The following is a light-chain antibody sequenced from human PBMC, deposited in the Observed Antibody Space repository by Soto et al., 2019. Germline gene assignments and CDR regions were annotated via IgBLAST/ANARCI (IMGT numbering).Light chain of an antibody. CDR2: AAS. J-gene: IGKJ4*01. Sequence: DIQMTQSPSSVSASVGDGVTITCRASQGISTSLGWYQKKPGKAPNLLIYAASSLQSGVPSRFSGTGSGTDFTLTISSLQPEDFATYYCQQTNRFPRTFGGGPKVDIK. V-gene: IGKV1D-12*01. CDR1: QGISTS. CDR3: QQTNRFPRT.